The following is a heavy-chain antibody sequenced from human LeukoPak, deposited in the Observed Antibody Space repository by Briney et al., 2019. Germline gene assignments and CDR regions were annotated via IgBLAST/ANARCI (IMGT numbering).Heavy chain of an antibody. J-gene: IGHJ4*02. CDR1: GFTFSSYA. D-gene: IGHD1-26*01. CDR2: ISGSGGST. V-gene: IGHV3-23*01. Sequence: QPGGSLRLSCAASGFTFSSYAMSWVRQAPGKGLEWVSAISGSGGSTYYADSVKGRFTISRDNSKNTLYPQMNSLRAEDTAVYYCAKDPSGPLSGAYNYWGQGTLVTVSS. CDR3: AKDPSGPLSGAYNY.